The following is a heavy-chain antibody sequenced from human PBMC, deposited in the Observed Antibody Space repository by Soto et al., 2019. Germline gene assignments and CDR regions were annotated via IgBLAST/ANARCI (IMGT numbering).Heavy chain of an antibody. V-gene: IGHV1-2*02. CDR1: GYTFTGYY. Sequence: ASVKVSCKAPGYTFTGYYMHWVRQAPGQGLEWMGWINPNSGGTNYAQKFQGRVTMTRDTSISTAYMELSRLRSDDTAVYYCARAGQYPYYYYGMDVWGQGTTVTVSS. J-gene: IGHJ6*02. CDR3: ARAGQYPYYYYGMDV. CDR2: INPNSGGT. D-gene: IGHD2-2*01.